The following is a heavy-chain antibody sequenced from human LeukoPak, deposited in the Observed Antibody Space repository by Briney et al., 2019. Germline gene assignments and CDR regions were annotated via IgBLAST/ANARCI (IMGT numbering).Heavy chain of an antibody. CDR2: IKQDGSEK. J-gene: IGHJ4*02. V-gene: IGHV3-7*01. D-gene: IGHD3-22*01. CDR1: GFTFDEYG. Sequence: GGSLRLSCAASGFTFDEYGMSWVRQAPGKGLEWVANIKQDGSEKYYVDSAKGRFTISRDNAKNSLYLQMNSLRAEDTAVYYCARGYDSSGYYYLSNPEGSFDYWGQGTLVTVSS. CDR3: ARGYDSSGYYYLSNPEGSFDY.